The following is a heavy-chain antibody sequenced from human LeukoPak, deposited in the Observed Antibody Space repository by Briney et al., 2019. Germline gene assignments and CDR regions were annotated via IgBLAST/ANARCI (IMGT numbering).Heavy chain of an antibody. J-gene: IGHJ4*02. Sequence: SETLSLSCTVSGGSLGNYYWSWIRQPPGKGLEWIGHYYYSGSTRYNPSLEGRAIISVDTSINQLSLKVSSVTAADTAVYYCVRDGKGDFNFDFWGPGTLVTVSS. CDR3: VRDGKGDFNFDF. CDR2: YYYSGST. V-gene: IGHV4-59*01. D-gene: IGHD2-21*02. CDR1: GGSLGNYY.